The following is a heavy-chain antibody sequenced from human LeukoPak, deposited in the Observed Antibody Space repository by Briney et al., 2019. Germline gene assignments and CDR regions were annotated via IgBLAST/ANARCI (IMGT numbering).Heavy chain of an antibody. J-gene: IGHJ4*02. CDR1: GYSFTSYW. CDR3: ARGGYDKENDY. Sequence: AETLNISRKGSGYSFTSYWISWVRQLPRKGQAQTGSIHPSDSYTNSSQSFQGHVTISADKSISTAYLQWSSLKASDTATYYCARGGYDKENDYWGQGTLVTVSS. CDR2: IHPSDSYT. D-gene: IGHD5-12*01. V-gene: IGHV5-10-1*01.